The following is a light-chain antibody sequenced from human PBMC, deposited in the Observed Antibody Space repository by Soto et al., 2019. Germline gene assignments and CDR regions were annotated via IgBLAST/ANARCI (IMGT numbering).Light chain of an antibody. CDR3: QQYNIWPPIT. Sequence: EIVMTQSPATLSVSPGESAILSCRASQSISSNLAWYQQKPGQAPRRLIYVASTRATGIPARFSGSGSGTDVTLTISSVQSEDFAVYYCQQYNIWPPITFGQGTRLEI. CDR1: QSISSN. CDR2: VAS. V-gene: IGKV3D-15*01. J-gene: IGKJ5*01.